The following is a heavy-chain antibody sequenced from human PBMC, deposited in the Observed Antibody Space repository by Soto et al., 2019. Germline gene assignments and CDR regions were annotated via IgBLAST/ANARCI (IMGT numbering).Heavy chain of an antibody. CDR2: ISGSGGST. CDR3: AKDQKRKYRSGAPPPHAFDI. CDR1: GFTFSSYA. V-gene: IGHV3-23*01. D-gene: IGHD2-15*01. Sequence: GGSLRLSCAASGFTFSSYAMSWVRQAPGKGLEWVSAISGSGGSTYYADSVKGRFTISRDNSKNTLYLQMNSLRAEDMAVYYCAKDQKRKYRSGAPPPHAFDIWGQGTMVTVSS. J-gene: IGHJ3*02.